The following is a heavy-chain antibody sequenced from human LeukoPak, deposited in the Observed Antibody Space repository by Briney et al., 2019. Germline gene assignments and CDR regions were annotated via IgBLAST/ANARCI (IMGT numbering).Heavy chain of an antibody. CDR2: ISYDGSNK. CDR1: KFTFSSYG. Sequence: GGSLRLSCAASKFTFSSYGMHWVRQAPGKGLEWVAVISYDGSNKYYADSVKGRFTISRDNSKNTLYLQMNSLRAEDTAVYYCARDLVYDFWSGYSAGRFDYWGQGTLVTVSS. V-gene: IGHV3-30*19. CDR3: ARDLVYDFWSGYSAGRFDY. J-gene: IGHJ4*02. D-gene: IGHD3-3*01.